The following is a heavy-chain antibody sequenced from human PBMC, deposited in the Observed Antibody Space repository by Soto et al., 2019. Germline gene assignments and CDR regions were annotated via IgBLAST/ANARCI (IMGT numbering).Heavy chain of an antibody. D-gene: IGHD3-22*01. Sequence: DVQLVESGGGLVQPGGSLRLSCAASGFTFRYYWMSWVRQAPGKGLEWVASMNQDGSKKYYVDPVKGRFTIARDHGENSLYLQMNSLRAEATAVYYCARDLNDSTGYYYGFWGQGTLVIVSS. CDR1: GFTFRYYW. J-gene: IGHJ4*02. CDR2: MNQDGSKK. V-gene: IGHV3-7*01. CDR3: ARDLNDSTGYYYGF.